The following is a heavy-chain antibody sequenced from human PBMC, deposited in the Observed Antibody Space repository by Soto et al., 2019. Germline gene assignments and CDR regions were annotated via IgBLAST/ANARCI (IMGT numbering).Heavy chain of an antibody. D-gene: IGHD6-13*01. CDR1: GGTFSSYA. V-gene: IGHV1-69*05. J-gene: IGHJ4*02. CDR3: AREPLYSSSWYAHFYYFDY. Sequence: ASVKVSCKASGGTFSSYAISWVRQAPGQGLEWMGGIIPIFGTANYAQKFQGRVTMTRDTSISTAYMELSRLRSDDTAVYYCAREPLYSSSWYAHFYYFDYWGQGTLVTVSS. CDR2: IIPIFGTA.